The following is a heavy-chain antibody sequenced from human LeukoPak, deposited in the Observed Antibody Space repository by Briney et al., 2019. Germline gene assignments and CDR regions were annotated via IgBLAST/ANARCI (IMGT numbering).Heavy chain of an antibody. Sequence: GGSLRLSCAASGFTFSSYAMHWVRQAPGKGLEYVSAISSNGGSTYYANSVKGRFTISRDNSKNTLYLQMGSLRAEDMAVYYCARDAYGDYPGATYSYGMDVWGQGTTVTVSS. CDR3: ARDAYGDYPGATYSYGMDV. CDR1: GFTFSSYA. J-gene: IGHJ6*02. CDR2: ISSNGGST. V-gene: IGHV3-64*01. D-gene: IGHD4-17*01.